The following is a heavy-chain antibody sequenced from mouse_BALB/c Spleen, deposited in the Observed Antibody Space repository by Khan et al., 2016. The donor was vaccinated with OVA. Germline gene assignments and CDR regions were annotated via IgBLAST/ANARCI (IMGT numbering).Heavy chain of an antibody. J-gene: IGHJ3*01. CDR1: GFSLSNYG. CDR2: IWTGGIT. CDR3: ARSYDYDVGGFAY. V-gene: IGHV2-9*02. Sequence: QVQLKESGPGLVAPSQSLSITCTVSGFSLSNYGIHWVRQPPGKGLEWLGVIWTGGITNYNSALMSRLSISKDNSKSQVSLKMNRLQTDDTAIYYCARSYDYDVGGFAYWGQGNLVTVSA. D-gene: IGHD2-4*01.